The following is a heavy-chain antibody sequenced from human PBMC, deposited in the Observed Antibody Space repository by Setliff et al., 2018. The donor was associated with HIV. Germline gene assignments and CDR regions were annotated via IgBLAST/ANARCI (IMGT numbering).Heavy chain of an antibody. CDR2: ISSSANTI. V-gene: IGHV3-48*03. D-gene: IGHD3-3*01. Sequence: PGGSLRLSCAASGFTFSNYEMNWVRQAPGKGLEWVSYISSSANTIYYADSVKGRFTISRDNAKNSLYLQMNSLRVEDTAVYYCARGRSGSLYWYFDLWGRGTLVTVSS. CDR1: GFTFSNYE. CDR3: ARGRSGSLYWYFDL. J-gene: IGHJ2*01.